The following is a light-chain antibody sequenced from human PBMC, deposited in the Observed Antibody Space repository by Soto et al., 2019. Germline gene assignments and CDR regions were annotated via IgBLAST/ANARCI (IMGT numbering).Light chain of an antibody. CDR3: QQSYNPPL. V-gene: IGKV1-39*01. Sequence: EIQMTQSPSSLSASVGDRVTITCRASQRISSYLNWYQQKPGKAPKLLIYAASSLQSGVPSRFSGSGSGTAFTLTISSLQPEDFATYYCQQSYNPPLFGGGTKVDIK. CDR2: AAS. J-gene: IGKJ4*01. CDR1: QRISSY.